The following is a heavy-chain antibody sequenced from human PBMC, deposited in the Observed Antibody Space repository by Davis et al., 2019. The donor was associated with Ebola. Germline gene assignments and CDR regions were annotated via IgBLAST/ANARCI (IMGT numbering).Heavy chain of an antibody. CDR2: ISSSSYTI. J-gene: IGHJ4*02. CDR1: GFTFSSFS. CDR3: ATDADFHEDFDY. D-gene: IGHD2/OR15-2a*01. Sequence: GESLKISCTVSGFTFSSFSMNWVRQAPGMGLEWVSFISSSSYTIYYAESVKGRFTISRDNAKNSLFLEMYSLRDEDTAVYYCATDADFHEDFDYWGQGTLVTVSS. V-gene: IGHV3-48*02.